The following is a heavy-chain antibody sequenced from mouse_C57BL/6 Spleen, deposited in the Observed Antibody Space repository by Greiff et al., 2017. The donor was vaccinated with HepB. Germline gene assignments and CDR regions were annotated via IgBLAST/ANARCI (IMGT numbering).Heavy chain of an antibody. V-gene: IGHV5-16*01. D-gene: IGHD2-10*01. J-gene: IGHJ2*01. Sequence: EVQLVDSEGGLVQPGSSMKLSCTASGFTFSDYYMAWVRQVPEKGLEWVANINYDGSSTYYLDSLKSRFIISRDNAKNILYLQMSSLKSEDTATYYCARAGLLDYWGQGTTLTVSS. CDR3: ARAGLLDY. CDR1: GFTFSDYY. CDR2: INYDGSST.